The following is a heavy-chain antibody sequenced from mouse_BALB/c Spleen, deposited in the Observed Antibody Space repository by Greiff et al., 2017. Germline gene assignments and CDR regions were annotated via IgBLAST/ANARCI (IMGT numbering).Heavy chain of an antibody. CDR1: GYSITSGYY. Sequence: ESGPGLVKPSQSLSLTCSVTGYSITSGYYWNWIRQFPGNKLEWMGYISYDGSNNYNPSLKNRISITRDTSKNQFFLKLNSVTTEDTATYYCARTVSYYYAMDYWGQGTSVTVSS. CDR3: ARTVSYYYAMDY. V-gene: IGHV3-6*02. CDR2: ISYDGSN. J-gene: IGHJ4*01. D-gene: IGHD1-1*01.